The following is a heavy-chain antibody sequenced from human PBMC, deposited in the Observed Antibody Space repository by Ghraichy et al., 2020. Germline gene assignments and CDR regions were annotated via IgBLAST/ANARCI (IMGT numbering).Heavy chain of an antibody. D-gene: IGHD3-16*01. CDR3: ASYWHYDYVWGLIGD. Sequence: SETLSLTCTVSGGSISSSSYYWGWIRQPPGKGLEWIGSIYYSGSTYYNPSLKSRVTISVDTSKNQFSLKLSSVTAADTAVYYCASYWHYDYVWGLIGDWGQGTLVTVSS. CDR1: GGSISSSSYY. J-gene: IGHJ4*02. CDR2: IYYSGST. V-gene: IGHV4-39*01.